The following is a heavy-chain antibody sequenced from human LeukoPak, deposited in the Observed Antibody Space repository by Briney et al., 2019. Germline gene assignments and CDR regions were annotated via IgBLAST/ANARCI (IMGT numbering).Heavy chain of an antibody. Sequence: GGSLRLSCGASGLTFSRYAMSWVRQAPGKGLEWVSGINGTHGNTYYADSVKGRFTISRDNSKNTVYLQMNSLRAEDTALCYCAKDWEAVSGTPTAIDYWGRGTLVTVSS. CDR1: GLTFSRYA. D-gene: IGHD6-19*01. CDR3: AKDWEAVSGTPTAIDY. CDR2: INGTHGNT. V-gene: IGHV3-23*01. J-gene: IGHJ4*02.